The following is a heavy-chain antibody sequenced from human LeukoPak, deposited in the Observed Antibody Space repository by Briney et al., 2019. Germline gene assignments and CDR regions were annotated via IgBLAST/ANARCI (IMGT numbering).Heavy chain of an antibody. V-gene: IGHV3-15*01. J-gene: IGHJ4*02. CDR2: IKSKTDGGTT. CDR3: TTGLVVVAAFFDY. D-gene: IGHD2-15*01. Sequence: GGSLRLSCAASGFTFSNAWMSWVRQAPGKGLEWVGCIKSKTDGGTTDYAAPVKGRFTISRDDSKNTLYLQMNSLKTEDTAVYYCTTGLVVVAAFFDYWGQGTLVTVSS. CDR1: GFTFSNAW.